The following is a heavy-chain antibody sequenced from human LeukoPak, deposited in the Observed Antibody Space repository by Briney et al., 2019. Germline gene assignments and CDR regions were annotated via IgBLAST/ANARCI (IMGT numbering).Heavy chain of an antibody. CDR1: GYSISSGYY. D-gene: IGHD3-22*01. CDR3: ARMLEDYYDSSGWDY. J-gene: IGHJ4*02. V-gene: IGHV4-38-2*02. CDR2: IYHSGST. Sequence: SETLSLTCTVSGYSISSGYYWGWIRQPPGKGLEWIGSIYHSGSTYYNPSLKSRVTISVDTSKNQFSLKLSSVTAADTAVYYCARMLEDYYDSSGWDYWGQGTLVTVSS.